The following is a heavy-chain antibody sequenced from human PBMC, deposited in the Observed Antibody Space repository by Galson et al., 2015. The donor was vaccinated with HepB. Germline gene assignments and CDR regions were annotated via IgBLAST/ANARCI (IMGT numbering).Heavy chain of an antibody. CDR1: GFTFSSYG. J-gene: IGHJ4*02. D-gene: IGHD6-13*01. CDR3: ARSGIARGVNDY. CDR2: IRSTGNTI. Sequence: SLRLSCAASGFTFSSYGMNWVRQAPGKRLEWISYIRSTGNTIYYSDSVKGRFTISRDNAKNTLYLQMNSLRAEDTAVYYCARSGIARGVNDYWGQGTLVTVSS. V-gene: IGHV3-48*04.